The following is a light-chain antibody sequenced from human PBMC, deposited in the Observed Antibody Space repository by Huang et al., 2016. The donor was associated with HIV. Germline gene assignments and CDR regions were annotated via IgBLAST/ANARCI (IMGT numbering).Light chain of an antibody. CDR3: LQDYTYPWT. V-gene: IGKV1-6*01. CDR1: QGIRND. CDR2: AAS. Sequence: AIQVAQSPSSLSASVGDTVTITCRASQGIRNDLGGYQQKAGKAPELLIYAASNLQSGVPSRFSGSGSGTHFTLTISGLQPEDFATYYCLQDYTYPWTFGQGTVVEIK. J-gene: IGKJ1*01.